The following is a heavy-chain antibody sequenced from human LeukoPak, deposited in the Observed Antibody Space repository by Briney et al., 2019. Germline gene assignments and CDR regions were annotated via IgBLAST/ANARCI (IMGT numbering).Heavy chain of an antibody. V-gene: IGHV4-59*01. CDR2: IDHTGTT. CDR3: ARGRVSSSTYYSTYYYYFYMDV. Sequence: SETLSLTCSVSGDSISIYCWTWIRQPPGKGLEWIGYIDHTGTTSYNPSLNSRVTTSRDTSKNHFSLDLTSVTAADTAVYFCARGRVSSSTYYSTYYYYFYMDVWGKGTTVIVSS. CDR1: GDSISIYC. J-gene: IGHJ6*03. D-gene: IGHD4-11*01.